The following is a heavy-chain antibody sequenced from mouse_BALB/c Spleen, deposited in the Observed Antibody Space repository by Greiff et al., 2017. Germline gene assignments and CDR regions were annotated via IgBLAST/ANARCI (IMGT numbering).Heavy chain of an antibody. Sequence: EVKLMESGGGLVQPGGSRKLSCAASGFTFSSFGMHWVRQAPEKGLEWVAYISSGSSTIYYADTVKGRFTISRDNPKNTLFLQMTSLRSEDTAMYYCARGDGPLDYWGQGTTLTVSS. CDR3: ARGDGPLDY. V-gene: IGHV5-17*02. J-gene: IGHJ2*01. D-gene: IGHD2-3*01. CDR2: ISSGSSTI. CDR1: GFTFSSFG.